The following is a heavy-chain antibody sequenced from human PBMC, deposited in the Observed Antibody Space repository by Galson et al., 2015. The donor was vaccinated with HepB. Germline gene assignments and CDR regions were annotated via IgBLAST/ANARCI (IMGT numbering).Heavy chain of an antibody. V-gene: IGHV3-23*01. CDR2: ISGSGGST. CDR1: GFTFSSYA. CDR3: AKGVRGRGYDILTGYPWYFDL. J-gene: IGHJ2*01. Sequence: SLRLSCAASGFTFSSYAMSWVRQAPGKGLEWVSAISGSGGSTYYADSVKGRFTISRDNSKNTLYLQMNSLRAEDTAVNYCAKGVRGRGYDILTGYPWYFDLWGRGTLVTVSS. D-gene: IGHD3-9*01.